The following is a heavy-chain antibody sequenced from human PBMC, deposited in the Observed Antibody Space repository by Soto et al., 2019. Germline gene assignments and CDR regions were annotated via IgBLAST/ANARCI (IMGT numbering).Heavy chain of an antibody. CDR2: IYYSGST. CDR3: ARRYGGNLDY. Sequence: SETLSLTCTVSGGPISSYYLSWIRQPPGKGLEWIGYIYYSGSTNYNPSLKSRVTISVDTSKNQFSLKLSSVTAADTAVYYCARRYGGNLDYWGQGTLVTVSS. D-gene: IGHD1-26*01. V-gene: IGHV4-59*08. J-gene: IGHJ4*02. CDR1: GGPISSYY.